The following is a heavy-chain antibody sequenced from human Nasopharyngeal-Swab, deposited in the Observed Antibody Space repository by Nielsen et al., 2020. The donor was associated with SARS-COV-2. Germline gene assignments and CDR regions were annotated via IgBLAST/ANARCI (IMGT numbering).Heavy chain of an antibody. Sequence: GVLKISCAASGFTVSSNYMSWVRQAPGKGLEWVSVIYSGGSTYYADSVKGRFTISRDNSKNTLYLQMNSLRAEDTAVYYCARAWSCDSSGCYFDYWGQGTLVTVSS. CDR2: IYSGGST. CDR3: ARAWSCDSSGCYFDY. D-gene: IGHD3-22*01. J-gene: IGHJ4*02. V-gene: IGHV3-53*01. CDR1: GFTVSSNY.